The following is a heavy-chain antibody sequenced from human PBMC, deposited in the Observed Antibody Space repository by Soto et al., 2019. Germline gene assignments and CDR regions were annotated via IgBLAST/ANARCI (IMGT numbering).Heavy chain of an antibody. V-gene: IGHV3-53*04. D-gene: IGHD6-19*01. CDR2: IYNDGTT. Sequence: EVQLVESGGGLVQPGGSLRLSCAASGFTLSSDYLNWVRQAPGKGLEWVSVIYNDGTTYYADSVKGRFTISSHNSKKTLYLQMHSLRAEDTSVYHCARKRAVAGLDYYHFYGMDVWGQGTTVTVS. CDR1: GFTLSSDY. CDR3: ARKRAVAGLDYYHFYGMDV. J-gene: IGHJ6*02.